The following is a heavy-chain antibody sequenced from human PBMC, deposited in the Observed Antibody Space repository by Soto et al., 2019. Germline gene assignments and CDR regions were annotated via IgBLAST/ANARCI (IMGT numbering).Heavy chain of an antibody. CDR1: GGSISSSSYY. J-gene: IGHJ6*02. Sequence: PSETLSLTCTVSGGSISSSSYYWGWIRQPPGKGLEWIGSIYYSGSTYYNPSLKSRVTISVDTSKNQFSLKLSSVTAADTAVYYCARLSYYYYGMDVWGQGTTVTVSS. V-gene: IGHV4-39*01. CDR2: IYYSGST. CDR3: ARLSYYYYGMDV.